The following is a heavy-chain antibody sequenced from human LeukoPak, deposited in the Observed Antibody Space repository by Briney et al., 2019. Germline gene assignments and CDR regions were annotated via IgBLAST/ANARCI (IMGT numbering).Heavy chain of an antibody. V-gene: IGHV3-23*01. CDR2: ISGSGGST. J-gene: IGHJ4*02. CDR1: GFTFSSYA. D-gene: IGHD3-16*01. CDR3: AKEGLYDYVWGSYAY. Sequence: GGSLRLSCAASGFTFSSYAMSWVRQAPGKGLEWVSAISGSGGSTYYADSVKGRFTISRDNSKNTLYLQMNSLRAEDTAVYYCAKEGLYDYVWGSYAYWGQGTLVTVPS.